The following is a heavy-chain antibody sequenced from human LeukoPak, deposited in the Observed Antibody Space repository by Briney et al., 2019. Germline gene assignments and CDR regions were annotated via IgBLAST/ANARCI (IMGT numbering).Heavy chain of an antibody. V-gene: IGHV1-8*03. CDR1: GYTFTSYD. Sequence: GTSVKVSCKASGYTFTSYDINWVRQAPGQGLEWMGWMNPNSLNTGYAQRFQSRITLTRNTSIGTAYMELRSLRSEDTAVYYCARGTALSGTSDYLDSWGQGTLVTVSS. J-gene: IGHJ4*02. CDR3: ARGTALSGTSDYLDS. CDR2: MNPNSLNT. D-gene: IGHD6-19*01.